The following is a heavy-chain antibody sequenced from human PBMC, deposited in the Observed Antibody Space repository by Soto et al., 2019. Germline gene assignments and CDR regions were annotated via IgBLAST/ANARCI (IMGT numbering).Heavy chain of an antibody. V-gene: IGHV3-53*02. CDR2: IYSGGST. CDR3: ARVLITLGGVIAHIDY. D-gene: IGHD3-16*02. Sequence: EVQLVETGGGLIQPGGSLRLSCAASGFTVSSNYMSWVRQAPGKGLEWVSVIYSGGSTYYADSVKGRFTISRDNSKNTLYLQMNSLRAEDTAVYYCARVLITLGGVIAHIDYWGQGTLVTVSS. J-gene: IGHJ4*02. CDR1: GFTVSSNY.